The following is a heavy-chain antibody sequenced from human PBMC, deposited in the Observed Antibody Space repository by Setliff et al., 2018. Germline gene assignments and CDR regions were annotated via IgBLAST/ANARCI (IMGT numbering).Heavy chain of an antibody. CDR1: GFTFSKAW. D-gene: IGHD3-22*01. J-gene: IGHJ4*02. Sequence: SCAASGFTFSKAWMSWVRQAPGKGLEWVGRIKSKTDGGTIDYAAPVKGRLTISRDDSKNTLYLQVNSLRSEDTAVYYCTTDSMFYFDSSGYHVLDYWGQGTLGTVSS. CDR2: IKSKTDGGTI. V-gene: IGHV3-15*01. CDR3: TTDSMFYFDSSGYHVLDY.